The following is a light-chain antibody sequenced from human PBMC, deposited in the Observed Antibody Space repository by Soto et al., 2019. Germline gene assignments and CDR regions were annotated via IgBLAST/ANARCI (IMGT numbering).Light chain of an antibody. CDR2: EVT. J-gene: IGLJ3*02. CDR3: SSYAASNNFYFV. V-gene: IGLV2-8*01. Sequence: QSVLTQPPSASGSPGQSVTISCTRTSSDVGGYNYVSWYQQYPGRAPKLMIYEVTKRPSGVPDRFSGSKSGNTASLTVSGLQAEDEADYYCSSYAASNNFYFVFGGGTKLTVL. CDR1: SSDVGGYNY.